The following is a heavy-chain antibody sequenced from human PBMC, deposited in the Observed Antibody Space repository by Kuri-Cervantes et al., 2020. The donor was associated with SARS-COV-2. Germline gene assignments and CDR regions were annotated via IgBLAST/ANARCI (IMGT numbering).Heavy chain of an antibody. CDR3: AGQMMSSITIFGVVITRNWFDP. V-gene: IGHV4-34*01. D-gene: IGHD3-3*01. J-gene: IGHJ5*02. CDR1: GGSFSGYY. Sequence: GSLRLSCAVYGGSFSGYYWSWIRQPPGKGLEWIGSIYYSGSTYYNPSLRSRVTISVDTSKNQFSLKLSSVTAADTAVYYCAGQMMSSITIFGVVITRNWFDPWGQGTLVTVSS. CDR2: IYYSGST.